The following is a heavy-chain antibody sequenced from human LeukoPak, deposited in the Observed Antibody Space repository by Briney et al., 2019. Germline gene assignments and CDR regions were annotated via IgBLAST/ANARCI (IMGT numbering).Heavy chain of an antibody. D-gene: IGHD6-13*01. Sequence: GGSLRLSCAASGFTFSSYAMHWVRQAPGKGLEWVAVISYDGSNKYYADSVKGRFTISRDNSKNTLYLQMNSLRAEDTAVYYCAKAAYSSSWHSSFFDYWGQGTLVTVSS. CDR1: GFTFSSYA. CDR2: ISYDGSNK. CDR3: AKAAYSSSWHSSFFDY. V-gene: IGHV3-30-3*01. J-gene: IGHJ4*02.